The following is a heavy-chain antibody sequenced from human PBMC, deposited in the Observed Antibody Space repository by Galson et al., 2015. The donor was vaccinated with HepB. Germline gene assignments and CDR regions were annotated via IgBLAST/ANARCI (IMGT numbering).Heavy chain of an antibody. Sequence: SLRLSCAASGFTVSTNYMSWVRQAPGKGLEWVSIIYSGGSTYYADSVKGRFTISRDNSKNTLYLQMNSLRAEDTAVYYCARVADGYNPGAFFDYWGQGTLVTVSS. V-gene: IGHV3-53*01. J-gene: IGHJ4*02. CDR2: IYSGGST. CDR1: GFTVSTNY. CDR3: ARVADGYNPGAFFDY. D-gene: IGHD5-24*01.